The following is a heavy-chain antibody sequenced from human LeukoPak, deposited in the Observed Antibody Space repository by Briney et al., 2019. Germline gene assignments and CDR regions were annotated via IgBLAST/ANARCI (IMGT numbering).Heavy chain of an antibody. V-gene: IGHV4-4*02. D-gene: IGHD2/OR15-2a*01. Sequence: PSATLSLTCGVSGGSIDITNYWSWVRQAPGKGLEWIGEISHSGTTNYNPSLRSRVTMFLDRANNQFSLSLTSVTAADSAVYYCTRENRPFCPFAYWGQGVLVTVSS. CDR1: GGSIDITNY. J-gene: IGHJ4*02. CDR2: ISHSGTT. CDR3: TRENRPFCPFAY.